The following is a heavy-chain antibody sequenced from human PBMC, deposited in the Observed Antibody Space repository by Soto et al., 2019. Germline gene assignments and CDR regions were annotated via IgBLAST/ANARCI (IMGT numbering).Heavy chain of an antibody. CDR1: GGSISSGGYY. CDR2: IYYSGST. J-gene: IGHJ1*01. Sequence: SGTLSLTCTVTGGSISSGGYYWSWIRQHPGKGLEWIGYIYYSGSTYYNPSLKSRVTISVDTSKNQFSLKLSSVTAADTAVYYCARGIVATYFQHWGQGTLVTVS. D-gene: IGHD2-15*01. V-gene: IGHV4-31*03. CDR3: ARGIVATYFQH.